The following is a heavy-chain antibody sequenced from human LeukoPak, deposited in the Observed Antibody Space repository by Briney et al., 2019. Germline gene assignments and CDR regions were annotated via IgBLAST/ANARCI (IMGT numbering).Heavy chain of an antibody. CDR2: IYYSGST. CDR1: GGSISSSSYY. D-gene: IGHD3-3*01. Sequence: PPETLSLTCTVSGGSISSSSYYWGWIRQPPGKGLEWIGSIYYSGSTYYNPSHKSRVTISVDTSKNQFSLKLSSVTAADTAVYYCARAGGITILGWFDPWGQGTLVTVSS. V-gene: IGHV4-39*07. J-gene: IGHJ5*02. CDR3: ARAGGITILGWFDP.